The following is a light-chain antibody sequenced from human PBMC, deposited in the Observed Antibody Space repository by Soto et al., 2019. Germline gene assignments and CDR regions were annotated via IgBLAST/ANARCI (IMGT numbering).Light chain of an antibody. J-gene: IGKJ4*01. Sequence: FVIMQSPXMLSVVXXXXSXLSXRASQGIGDTLAWYQHKPGQTPRLLIYDTSTRATGVPTRFSGSRSGAEFTLTINSLQSEDFAVYYCQPYNNWPLTFGGGTKVDI. CDR1: QGIGDT. V-gene: IGKV3-15*01. CDR3: QPYNNWPLT. CDR2: DTS.